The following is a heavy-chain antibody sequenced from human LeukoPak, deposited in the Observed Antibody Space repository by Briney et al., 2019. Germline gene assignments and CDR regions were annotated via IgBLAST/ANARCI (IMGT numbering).Heavy chain of an antibody. CDR2: ISYDGSNK. J-gene: IGHJ6*03. Sequence: GRSLRLSCAASGFTFSSYAMHWVRQAPGKGLEWVAVISYDGSNKYYADSVKGRFTISRDNSKNTLYLQMNSLRAEDTAVYYCARERSSPTFHYYYYMDVWGKGTTVTVSS. CDR3: ARERSSPTFHYYYYMDV. CDR1: GFTFSSYA. D-gene: IGHD6-13*01. V-gene: IGHV3-30-3*01.